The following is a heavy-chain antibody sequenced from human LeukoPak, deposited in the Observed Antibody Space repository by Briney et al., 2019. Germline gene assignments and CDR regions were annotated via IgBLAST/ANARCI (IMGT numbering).Heavy chain of an antibody. J-gene: IGHJ4*02. CDR1: GFTLGSYD. CDR2: TSGSGVNS. Sequence: GGSLRLSCAASGFTLGSYDMSWVRQAPGKGLEWVAATSGSGVNSYYADSVRGRFTISRDNSQNTLYLQMDSLRAEDTALYYCAKEYSGYDFDYWGQGTLVTVSS. CDR3: AKEYSGYDFDY. D-gene: IGHD5-12*01. V-gene: IGHV3-23*01.